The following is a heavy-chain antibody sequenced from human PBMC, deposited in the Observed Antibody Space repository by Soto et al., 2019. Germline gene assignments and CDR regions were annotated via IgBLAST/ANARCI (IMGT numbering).Heavy chain of an antibody. J-gene: IGHJ3*02. CDR2: ISSSSSYI. CDR1: GFTFSSYS. Sequence: GGSLRLSCAASGFTFSSYSMNWVRQAPGKGLEWVSSISSSSSYIYYADSVKGRFTISRDNAKNSLYLQMNSLRAEDTAVYYCARDWTGTTAFDIWGQGTMVTVSS. D-gene: IGHD1-7*01. CDR3: ARDWTGTTAFDI. V-gene: IGHV3-21*01.